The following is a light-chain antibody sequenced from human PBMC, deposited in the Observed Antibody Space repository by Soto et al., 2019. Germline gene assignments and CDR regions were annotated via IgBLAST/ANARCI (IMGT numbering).Light chain of an antibody. CDR2: DIS. Sequence: QSVLTQPASVSGSPGQSITISCTGTSSDVGGYNYVSWYQHHPGKAPKLIIFDISNRPSGVPNRFSGSKSGTTATLAITGLQTGDEADYYCGTWDRSLSDEGVFGAGTKVTVL. CDR3: GTWDRSLSDEGV. V-gene: IGLV2-14*03. J-gene: IGLJ1*01. CDR1: SSDVGGYNY.